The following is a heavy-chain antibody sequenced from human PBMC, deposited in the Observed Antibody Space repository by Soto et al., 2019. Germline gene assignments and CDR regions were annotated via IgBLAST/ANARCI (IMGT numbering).Heavy chain of an antibody. V-gene: IGHV3-48*01. CDR2: IRRHTSVT. Sequence: PGGSLRLSCAAFGLTLSTSSMNWVRQAPGRGLEWISYIRRHTSVTAYADSVKGRFTISRDSAKNSLYLQMDSLRVEDTAVYYCGKVAASGTYNWFDPWGQGTLVTVSS. D-gene: IGHD6-19*01. CDR3: GKVAASGTYNWFDP. J-gene: IGHJ5*02. CDR1: GLTLSTSS.